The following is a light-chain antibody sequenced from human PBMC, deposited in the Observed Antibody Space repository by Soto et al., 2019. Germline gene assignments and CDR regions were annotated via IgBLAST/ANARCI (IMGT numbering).Light chain of an antibody. J-gene: IGKJ5*01. V-gene: IGKV1-39*01. CDR1: QAINTY. Sequence: DIQMTQSPSFLSASVGDRVTISGRASQAINTYLNCYQQKPGKAPTLLIYGTSDLQNGVPSRFSGGGSGTDFTLTISSLQPEDFATYYCQQSYSTLLITFGQGTLLEV. CDR2: GTS. CDR3: QQSYSTLLIT.